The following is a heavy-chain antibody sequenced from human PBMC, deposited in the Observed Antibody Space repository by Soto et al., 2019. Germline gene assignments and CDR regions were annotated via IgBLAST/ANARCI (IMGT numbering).Heavy chain of an antibody. CDR2: IKSKTDGGTT. D-gene: IGHD1-7*01. Sequence: GGSLRLSCAASGFTVSNNYISWVRQAPGKGLEWVGRIKSKTDGGTTDYAAPVKGRFTISRDDSKNTLYLQMNSLKTEDTAVYYCTFRLTYNWNYSYFDYWGQGTLVTVS. J-gene: IGHJ4*02. CDR1: GFTVSNNY. CDR3: TFRLTYNWNYSYFDY. V-gene: IGHV3-15*01.